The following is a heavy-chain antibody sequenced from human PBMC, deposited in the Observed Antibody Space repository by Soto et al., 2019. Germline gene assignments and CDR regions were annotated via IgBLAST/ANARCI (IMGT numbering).Heavy chain of an antibody. CDR3: ARGGGYSSGWYVGFDY. CDR1: GGSFSGYY. CDR2: INHSGST. Sequence: PSETLSLTCAVYGGSFSGYYWSWIRQPPGKGLEWIGEINHSGSTNYNPSLKSRVTISVDTSKNQFSLKLSSVTAADTAVYYCARGGGYSSGWYVGFDYWGQGTLVT. J-gene: IGHJ4*02. D-gene: IGHD6-19*01. V-gene: IGHV4-34*01.